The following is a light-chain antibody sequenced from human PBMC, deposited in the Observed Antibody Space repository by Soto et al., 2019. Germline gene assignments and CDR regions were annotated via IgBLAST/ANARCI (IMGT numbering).Light chain of an antibody. CDR2: AAS. CDR3: QQSYSSPIT. J-gene: IGKJ5*01. CDR1: QSIGGY. V-gene: IGKV1-39*01. Sequence: DIQMTQSPSSLSASVGDRFSITCLASQSIGGYLTWYQQLPGKAPKLLIFAASGLQSGVPSRFSGSGSGTDFTLTISSLQPEDFATYYCQQSYSSPITFGQGTRLEIK.